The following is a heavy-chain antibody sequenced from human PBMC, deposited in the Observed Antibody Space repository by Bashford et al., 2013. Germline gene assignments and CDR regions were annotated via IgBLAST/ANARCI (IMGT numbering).Heavy chain of an antibody. CDR2: IYYSGST. CDR1: GGSISSGGYY. D-gene: IGHD3-22*01. Sequence: SETLSLTCTVSGGSISSGGYYWSWIRQHPGKGLEWIGYIYYSGSTYYNPSLKSRVTISVDTSKNQFSLKLSSVTAADTAVYYCARERTYYYDTTDYRTGVNWFDPWGQGTLVTVSS. V-gene: IGHV4-31*03. CDR3: ARERTYYYDTTDYRTGVNWFDP. J-gene: IGHJ5*02.